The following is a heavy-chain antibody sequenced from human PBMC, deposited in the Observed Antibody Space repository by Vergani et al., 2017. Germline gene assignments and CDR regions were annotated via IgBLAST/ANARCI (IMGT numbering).Heavy chain of an antibody. Sequence: QVQLVQSGAEVKKPGSSVKVSCKASGGTFSSYAISWVRQAPGQGLEWMGGIIPIFGTANYAQKFQGRVTITADESTSTAYMELSSVTAADTAVYYCAREPTDYGGNSGWFDPWGQGTLVTVSS. CDR2: IIPIFGTA. CDR1: GGTFSSYA. V-gene: IGHV1-69*01. D-gene: IGHD4-23*01. J-gene: IGHJ5*02. CDR3: AREPTDYGGNSGWFDP.